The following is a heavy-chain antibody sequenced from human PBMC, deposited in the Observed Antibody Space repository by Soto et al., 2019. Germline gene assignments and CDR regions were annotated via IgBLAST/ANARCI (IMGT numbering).Heavy chain of an antibody. J-gene: IGHJ6*02. CDR2: IYHTGIA. CDR3: VSKVAPYYYGLDV. D-gene: IGHD5-12*01. V-gene: IGHV4-4*02. CDR1: RDSITNNHL. Sequence: TSETVSLTCTVYRDSITNNHLWGWVRQPPGQWPELIGEIYHTGIANYNPLLESRVAFSVDKSKNQFSLSLSSVTAAHTAVYYCVSKVAPYYYGLDVGGQGTTVTVSS.